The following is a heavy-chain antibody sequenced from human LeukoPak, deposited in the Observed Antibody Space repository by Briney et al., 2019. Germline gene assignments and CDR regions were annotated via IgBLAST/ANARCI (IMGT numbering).Heavy chain of an antibody. CDR2: THHSGTT. D-gene: IGHD3-10*01. CDR3: ATDRAGRYFASGTYAY. V-gene: IGHV4-4*02. Sequence: SGTLSHTCAVSGAFITDDKWWTWVRQSPGKGLEWMGETHHSGTTNYNPSLESRVTISADKSKDHFSLELTSVTAADTAIYYCATDRAGRYFASGTYAYWGRGILVTVSS. J-gene: IGHJ4*02. CDR1: GAFITDDKW.